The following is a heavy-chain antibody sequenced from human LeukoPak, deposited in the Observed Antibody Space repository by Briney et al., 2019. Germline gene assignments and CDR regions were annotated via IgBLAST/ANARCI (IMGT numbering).Heavy chain of an antibody. CDR3: ANVVGPRFDY. CDR1: GFTFSSYG. D-gene: IGHD2-21*01. Sequence: GGSLRLSCAASGFTFSSYGMHWVRQAPGKGLEWVTFIRFDGSNRYYADSVKGRFTISRDNSKNTVYLQMNSLRAEDTAVYYCANVVGPRFDYWGQGTLVTVSS. J-gene: IGHJ4*02. V-gene: IGHV3-30*02. CDR2: IRFDGSNR.